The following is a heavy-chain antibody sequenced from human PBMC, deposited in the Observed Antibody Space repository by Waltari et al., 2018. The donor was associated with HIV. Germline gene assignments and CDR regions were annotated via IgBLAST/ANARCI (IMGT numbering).Heavy chain of an antibody. Sequence: EVQLVESGGGLVQPGGSLRLSCAASGFTFSNYDMLWVRQATGKGLEWVSGMGTAGDTYYPGSVKGRFTISRENAKNSWHLQMNSRRAGDTAVYYCVRICKLNCYYYYGMDVWGQGTTVTVSS. V-gene: IGHV3-13*01. CDR3: VRICKLNCYYYYGMDV. D-gene: IGHD1-1*01. J-gene: IGHJ6*02. CDR2: MGTAGDT. CDR1: GFTFSNYD.